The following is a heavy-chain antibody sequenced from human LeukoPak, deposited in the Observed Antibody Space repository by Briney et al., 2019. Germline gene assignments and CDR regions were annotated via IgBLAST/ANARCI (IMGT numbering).Heavy chain of an antibody. Sequence: SETLSLTCTVSGGSISTYFWSWIRQPPGKRLERIGHAYFSGSTNYNPSLESRVTISVDTSKNQFSLTLSSVTAADTAVYYCARHKSSGSYPLDYWGQGILVTVSS. J-gene: IGHJ4*02. CDR1: GGSISTYF. D-gene: IGHD3-22*01. CDR2: AYFSGST. V-gene: IGHV4-59*08. CDR3: ARHKSSGSYPLDY.